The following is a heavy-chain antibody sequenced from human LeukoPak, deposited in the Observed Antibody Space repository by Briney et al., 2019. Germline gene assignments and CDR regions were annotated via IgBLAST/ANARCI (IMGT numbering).Heavy chain of an antibody. V-gene: IGHV3-23*01. Sequence: GGSLRLSCAASGFTFSSHGMSWVRQAPGKGLEWVSTISGSTGRTYYADSVKGRFTISRDNSKNTLYLQMNNLRAEDTAVYYCAPRVVGSAPFDYWGQGTLVTVSS. J-gene: IGHJ4*02. CDR2: ISGSTGRT. CDR3: APRVVGSAPFDY. CDR1: GFTFSSHG. D-gene: IGHD2-15*01.